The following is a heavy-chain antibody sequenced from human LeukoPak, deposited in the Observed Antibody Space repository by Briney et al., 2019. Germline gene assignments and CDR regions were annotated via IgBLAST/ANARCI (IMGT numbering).Heavy chain of an antibody. Sequence: GASVKVSCKASGYTFTSYYMHWVRQAPGQGLEWMGIINPSGGSTSYAQKFQGRVTMTRDTSTSTVYMELSSLRSEDTAVYYCARAFCTNGVCFNFDYWGQGTLVTVSS. J-gene: IGHJ4*02. CDR1: GYTFTSYY. D-gene: IGHD2-8*01. V-gene: IGHV1-46*01. CDR2: INPSGGST. CDR3: ARAFCTNGVCFNFDY.